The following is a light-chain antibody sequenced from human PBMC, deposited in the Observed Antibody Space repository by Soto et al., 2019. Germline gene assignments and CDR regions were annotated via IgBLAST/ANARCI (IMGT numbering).Light chain of an antibody. V-gene: IGKV3-15*01. CDR1: QSVGSN. CDR2: GAS. J-gene: IGKJ4*01. CDR3: QQYNNWPLT. Sequence: EIVMTQSPDTLSLSPGERATLSCRASQSVGSNLAWYQQKPGQAPRLLIYGASTRATGIPARFSGSGSGTEFTLTISSLQSEDFAVYYCQQYNNWPLTFGGGTKVEIK.